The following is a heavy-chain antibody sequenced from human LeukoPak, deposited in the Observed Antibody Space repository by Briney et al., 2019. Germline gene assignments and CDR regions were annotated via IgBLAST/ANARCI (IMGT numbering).Heavy chain of an antibody. Sequence: GGSLRLSCAASGFRFSSYDIHWVCQAPGKGLEWVTFIESDGTKEYYADSVKGRFTISRGNSKNTVYVQMNTLRAEDTAVYYCAKEGSGWYYLDYWGQGTVVTVSS. J-gene: IGHJ4*02. CDR2: IESDGTKE. D-gene: IGHD6-19*01. V-gene: IGHV3-30*02. CDR1: GFRFSSYD. CDR3: AKEGSGWYYLDY.